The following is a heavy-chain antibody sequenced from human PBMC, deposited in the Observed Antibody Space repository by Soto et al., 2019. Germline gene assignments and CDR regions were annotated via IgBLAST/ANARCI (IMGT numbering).Heavy chain of an antibody. J-gene: IGHJ4*02. CDR1: GFTFSSYA. D-gene: IGHD3-22*01. CDR2: ISYDGSNK. Sequence: QVQLVESGGGVVQPGRSLRLSCAASGFTFSSYAMHWVRQAPGKGLEWVAVISYDGSNKYYADSVKGRFTISRDNSKNTLYLQMNSLRAEDTAVYYWARRSSSGYYHQFDYWGQGTLVTVSS. V-gene: IGHV3-30-3*01. CDR3: ARRSSSGYYHQFDY.